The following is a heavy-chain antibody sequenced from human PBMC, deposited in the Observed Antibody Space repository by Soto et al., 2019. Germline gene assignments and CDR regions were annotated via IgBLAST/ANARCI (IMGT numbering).Heavy chain of an antibody. CDR3: ARGPLSIRYFDY. CDR1: GGSISSGGYY. J-gene: IGHJ4*02. CDR2: IYYSGST. V-gene: IGHV4-31*03. Sequence: QVQLQESGPGLVKPSQTLSLTCTVSGGSISSGGYYWSWIRQHPGKGLEWIGYIYYSGSTSYNPSLKCRVTVSVDTAKNQSSLKLSSVTAADTAVYYSARGPLSIRYFDYWGQGTLVTVSS. D-gene: IGHD1-20*01.